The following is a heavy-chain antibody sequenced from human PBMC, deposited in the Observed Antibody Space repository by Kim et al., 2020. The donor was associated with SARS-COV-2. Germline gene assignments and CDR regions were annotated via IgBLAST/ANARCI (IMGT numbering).Heavy chain of an antibody. J-gene: IGHJ4*02. V-gene: IGHV1-69*13. CDR3: ARDRRIVATILNYFDY. CDR2: IIPIFGTA. D-gene: IGHD5-12*01. Sequence: SVKVSCQASGGTFSSYAISWVRQAPGQGLEWMGGIIPIFGTANYAQKFQGRVTITADESTSTAYMELSSLRSEDTAVYYCARDRRIVATILNYFDYWGQGTLVTVSS. CDR1: GGTFSSYA.